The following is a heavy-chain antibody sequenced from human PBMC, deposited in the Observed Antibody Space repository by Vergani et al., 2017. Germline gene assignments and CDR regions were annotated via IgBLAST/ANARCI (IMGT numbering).Heavy chain of an antibody. Sequence: QVQLVESGGGVVQPGRSLRLSCAASGFTFSNYGFHWVRQAPGKGLEWVAIIWYGGSNKYYADSVKGRFTISRDISKNTLSLQMNSLRAEDTAIYYCARDSAVGGTFDSWGQGTLVSVSS. V-gene: IGHV3-33*01. CDR3: ARDSAVGGTFDS. CDR2: IWYGGSNK. D-gene: IGHD1-26*01. CDR1: GFTFSNYG. J-gene: IGHJ4*02.